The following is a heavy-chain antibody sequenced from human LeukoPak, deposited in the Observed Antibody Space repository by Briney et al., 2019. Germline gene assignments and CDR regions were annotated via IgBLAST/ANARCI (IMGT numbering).Heavy chain of an antibody. CDR2: IYFSGTT. D-gene: IGHD2-15*01. Sequence: PGGSLRLSCAASGFTFSSYWMSWVRQAPGEGLEWIGSIYFSGTTYYNPSLQSRVTISVDTAKNQFTLKVTSVTAADTAAYYCARDAHCTGVSCYSPYNWFDPWGQGTLVTVSS. CDR1: GFTFSSYW. CDR3: ARDAHCTGVSCYSPYNWFDP. J-gene: IGHJ5*02. V-gene: IGHV4-39*06.